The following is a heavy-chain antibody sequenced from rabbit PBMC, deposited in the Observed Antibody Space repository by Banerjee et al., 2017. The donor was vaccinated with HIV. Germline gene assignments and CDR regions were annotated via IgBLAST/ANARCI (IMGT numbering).Heavy chain of an antibody. CDR3: ARDDDAYGYYFNL. D-gene: IGHD6-1*01. CDR2: IYTGSGST. CDR1: GSDISSYYY. Sequence: QSLEESGGDLVKPGASLTLTCTASGSDISSYYYMCWVRQAPGKGLEWIACIYTGSGSTYYASWVNGRFTISKTSSTTVTLQMTSLTAADTATYFCARDDDAYGYYFNLWGQGTLVTVS. V-gene: IGHV1S40*01. J-gene: IGHJ4*01.